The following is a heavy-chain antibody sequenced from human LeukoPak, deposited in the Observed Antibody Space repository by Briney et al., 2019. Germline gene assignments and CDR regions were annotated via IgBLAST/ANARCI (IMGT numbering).Heavy chain of an antibody. D-gene: IGHD3-10*01. V-gene: IGHV3-21*04. CDR1: GFTFSSYS. J-gene: IGHJ1*01. Sequence: GGSLRLSCAASGFTFSSYSMNWVRQAPGKGLEWVSSISSSSSYIYYADSVKGRFTISRDNSKNTLYLQMNSLRAEDTAVYYCAKDLLLGYFQHWGQGTLVTVSS. CDR2: ISSSSSYI. CDR3: AKDLLLGYFQH.